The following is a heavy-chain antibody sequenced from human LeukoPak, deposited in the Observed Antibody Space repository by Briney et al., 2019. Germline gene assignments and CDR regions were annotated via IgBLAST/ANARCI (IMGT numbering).Heavy chain of an antibody. J-gene: IGHJ4*02. V-gene: IGHV4-61*01. CDR3: ARTQGTAAGYDY. Sequence: SETLSLTCTVSGGSVSSGSYYWRWIRQPPGKGLEWIGYIYYSGSTNYNPSHKSRVTISVDTSKNQFSLKLSSVTAADTAVYYCARTQGTAAGYDYWRQGTLVTVSS. CDR1: GGSVSSGSYY. D-gene: IGHD1-1*01. CDR2: IYYSGST.